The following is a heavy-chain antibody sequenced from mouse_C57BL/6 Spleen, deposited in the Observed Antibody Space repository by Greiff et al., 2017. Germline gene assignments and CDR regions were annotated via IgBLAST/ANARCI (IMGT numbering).Heavy chain of an antibody. J-gene: IGHJ2*01. CDR2: ISNGGGST. CDR1: GFTFSDYY. D-gene: IGHD1-1*01. Sequence: EVKLVESGGGLVQPGGSLKLSCAASGFTFSDYYMYWVRQTPEKRLEWVAYISNGGGSTYYPDTVKGRFTISRDNAKNTLYLQMSRLKSEDTAMYYCARQNYGSRVFDYWGQGTTLTVSS. V-gene: IGHV5-12*01. CDR3: ARQNYGSRVFDY.